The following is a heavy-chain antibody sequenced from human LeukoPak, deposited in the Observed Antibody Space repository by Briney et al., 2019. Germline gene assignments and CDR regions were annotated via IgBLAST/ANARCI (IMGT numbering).Heavy chain of an antibody. CDR3: AKMPYDSSGLIDY. Sequence: QPGGSLRLSCAASRFTFSSYGMHWVRQAPGKGLEWVAVISYDGSNKYYADSVKGRFTISRDNSKNTLYLQMNSLRAEDTAVYYCAKMPYDSSGLIDYWGQGTLVTVSS. CDR2: ISYDGSNK. CDR1: RFTFSSYG. D-gene: IGHD3-22*01. J-gene: IGHJ4*02. V-gene: IGHV3-30*18.